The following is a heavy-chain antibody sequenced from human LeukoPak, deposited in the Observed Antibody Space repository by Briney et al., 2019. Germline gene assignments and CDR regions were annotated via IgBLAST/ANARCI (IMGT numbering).Heavy chain of an antibody. Sequence: PGGSLRLSCAASGFTFSSYGMHWVRQAPGKGLEWVAVISYDGSNKYYADSVKGRFTISRDNSKNKLYLQMNSLRAEDTAVYYCAKDGDCSSTSCYGDYYYGMDVWGKGTTVTVSS. J-gene: IGHJ6*04. CDR1: GFTFSSYG. CDR2: ISYDGSNK. CDR3: AKDGDCSSTSCYGDYYYGMDV. V-gene: IGHV3-30*18. D-gene: IGHD2-2*01.